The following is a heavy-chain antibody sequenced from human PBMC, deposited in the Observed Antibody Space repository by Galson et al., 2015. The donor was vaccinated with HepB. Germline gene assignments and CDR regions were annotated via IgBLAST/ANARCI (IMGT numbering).Heavy chain of an antibody. Sequence: PALVKPTQTLTLTCTFSGFSLSTSGVGVGWIRQPPGKALEWLALIYWNDDKRYSPSLKSRLTITKDTSKNQVVLTMTNMDPVDTATYYCAHRRLEVVRGLWSAYYQEQFINCFDPWGQGALVTVSS. V-gene: IGHV2-5*01. D-gene: IGHD3-3*01. CDR2: IYWNDDK. CDR3: AHRRLEVVRGLWSAYYQEQFINCFDP. CDR1: GFSLSTSGVG. J-gene: IGHJ5*02.